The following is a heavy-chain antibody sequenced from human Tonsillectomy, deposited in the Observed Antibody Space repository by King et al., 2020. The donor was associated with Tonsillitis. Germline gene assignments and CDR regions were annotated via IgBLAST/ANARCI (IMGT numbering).Heavy chain of an antibody. V-gene: IGHV3-30-3*01. CDR1: GFTFSSYA. J-gene: IGHJ6*02. Sequence: VQLVESGGGVVQPGRSLGLSCAASGFTFSSYAMEWVRQAPGKGLEVVAVISFDGSKKYYADSVKGRFTISRDNSKNTLYLQMSSLRAGDTAVYYCARRDDALDYYYYGMDVWGQGTTVTVSS. CDR2: ISFDGSKK. D-gene: IGHD2-2*01. CDR3: ARRDDALDYYYYGMDV.